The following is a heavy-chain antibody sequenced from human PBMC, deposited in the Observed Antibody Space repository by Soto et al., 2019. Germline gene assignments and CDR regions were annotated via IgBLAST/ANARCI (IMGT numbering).Heavy chain of an antibody. Sequence: QVQLEQSGAEVKKPGASVKVSCKASGYTFTIYSIHWVRQAPGQRLEWMGWINPDNGNAKYSQKFQGRVTITRDPSASTANMELSSLRSEDTAVYYCARGHSSGWPHYYYYGMDVWGQGTMVTVSS. CDR2: INPDNGNA. V-gene: IGHV1-3*01. D-gene: IGHD6-19*01. CDR1: GYTFTIYS. CDR3: ARGHSSGWPHYYYYGMDV. J-gene: IGHJ6*02.